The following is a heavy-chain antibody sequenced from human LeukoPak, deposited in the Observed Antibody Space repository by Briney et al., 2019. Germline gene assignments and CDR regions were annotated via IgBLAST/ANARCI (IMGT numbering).Heavy chain of an antibody. D-gene: IGHD4-17*01. CDR2: ISSSSSTL. J-gene: IGHJ4*02. Sequence: GGSLRLSCAASGFTFSSYSMSWVRQAPGKGLEWVSYISSSSSTLYYADSVKGRFTISRDNAKNSLYLQMNSLRAEDTAVYYCARTVYNWGQGTLVTVSS. CDR3: ARTVYN. CDR1: GFTFSSYS. V-gene: IGHV3-48*01.